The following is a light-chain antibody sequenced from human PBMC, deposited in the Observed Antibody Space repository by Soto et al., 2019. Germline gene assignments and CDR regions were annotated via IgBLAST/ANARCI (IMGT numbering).Light chain of an antibody. CDR2: RNN. V-gene: IGLV1-47*03. CDR3: AAWDDSLSAFYV. CDR1: SSNIGSNY. J-gene: IGLJ1*01. Sequence: QSVLTQPPSASGTPGHRVTISCSGSSSNIGSNYVYWYQQLPGTAPKLLIYRNNQRPSGVPDRFSGSKSGTSASLAISGLWSEDEADYYCAAWDDSLSAFYVFGTGTKVTV.